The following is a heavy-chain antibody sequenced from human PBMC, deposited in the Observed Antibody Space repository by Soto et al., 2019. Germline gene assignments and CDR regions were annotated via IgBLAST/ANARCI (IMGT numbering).Heavy chain of an antibody. CDR1: GYTFAYYA. D-gene: IGHD3-3*01. Sequence: SVKGSCKTSGYTFAYYALHWVRQAPGQRLEWMGWINTGNGNTKYSQKFQGRLTITRDTSATTLYMELSSLRAEDTAVYYCARDRSITIFGVVPVVNWFDPWGQGTLVTVSS. J-gene: IGHJ5*02. CDR2: INTGNGNT. V-gene: IGHV1-3*04. CDR3: ARDRSITIFGVVPVVNWFDP.